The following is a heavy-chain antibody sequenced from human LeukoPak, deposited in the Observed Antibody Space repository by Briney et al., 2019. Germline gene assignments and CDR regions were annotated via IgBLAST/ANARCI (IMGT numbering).Heavy chain of an antibody. CDR1: GGSISSGGYY. CDR3: ARGVKYQLLCDY. Sequence: PSETLSLTCTVSGGSISSGGYYWSWIRQPPGKGLEWIGYIYHSGSTYYNPSLKSRVTISVDRSKNQFSLKLSSVTAADTAVYYCARGVKYQLLCDYWGQGTLVTASS. J-gene: IGHJ4*02. V-gene: IGHV4-30-2*01. D-gene: IGHD2-2*01. CDR2: IYHSGST.